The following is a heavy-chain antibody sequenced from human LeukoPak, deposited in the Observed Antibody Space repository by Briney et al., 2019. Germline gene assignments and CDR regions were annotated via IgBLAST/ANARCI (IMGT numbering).Heavy chain of an antibody. CDR2: INTNTGNP. D-gene: IGHD2-15*01. CDR1: GYTLTSYA. Sequence: GASVKVSCKASGYTLTSYAMNWVRQAPGQGLEWMGWINTNTGNPTYAQGFTGRFVFSLDTSVSTAYLQISSLKAEDTAVYYCARAAPKVVVVAATLVPDYWGQGTLVTVSS. V-gene: IGHV7-4-1*02. J-gene: IGHJ4*02. CDR3: ARAAPKVVVVAATLVPDY.